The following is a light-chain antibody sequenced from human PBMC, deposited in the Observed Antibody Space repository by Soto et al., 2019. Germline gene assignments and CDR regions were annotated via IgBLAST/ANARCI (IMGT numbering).Light chain of an antibody. CDR3: QKYDRAPAA. Sequence: DIQVTQSPSSLSASPGDRITITCRASHDIRKFLAWYQQKPGKVPHLLIYAASTLRPGVPSRFSGNASGTDFTLTIASLQPEDAANYYCQKYDRAPAAFGQGTKVDIK. CDR2: AAS. V-gene: IGKV1-27*01. CDR1: HDIRKF. J-gene: IGKJ1*01.